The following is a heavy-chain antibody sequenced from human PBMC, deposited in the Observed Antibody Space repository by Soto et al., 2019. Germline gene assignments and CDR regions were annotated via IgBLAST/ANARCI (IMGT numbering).Heavy chain of an antibody. CDR3: AKEGGKNDAFDI. V-gene: IGHV3-30*18. CDR2: ISYDGSNK. Sequence: LRLSCAASGFTFSSYGMHWVRQAPGKGLEWVAVISYDGSNKYYADSVKGRFTISRDNSKNTLYLQMNSLRAEDTAVYYCAKEGGKNDAFDIWGQGTMVTVS. CDR1: GFTFSSYG. J-gene: IGHJ3*02. D-gene: IGHD2-15*01.